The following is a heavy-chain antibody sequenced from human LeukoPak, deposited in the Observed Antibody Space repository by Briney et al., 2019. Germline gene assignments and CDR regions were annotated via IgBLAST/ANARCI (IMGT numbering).Heavy chain of an antibody. J-gene: IGHJ4*02. CDR3: AKGSYYYDSADYFGY. CDR2: LSGSGGNT. Sequence: PSGGSPRLSCAASGFTFSSYAMSWVRQAPGKGLEWVSTLSGSGGNTYYADSVKGRVTISRDNSKNTLYLQMNSLRAEDTAVYHCAKGSYYYDSADYFGYWGQGTLVTVSS. V-gene: IGHV3-23*01. D-gene: IGHD3-22*01. CDR1: GFTFSSYA.